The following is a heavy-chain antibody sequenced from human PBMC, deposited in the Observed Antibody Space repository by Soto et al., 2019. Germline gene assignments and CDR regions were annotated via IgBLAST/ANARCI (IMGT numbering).Heavy chain of an antibody. V-gene: IGHV3-48*01. Sequence: GGSLRLSCAASGFTFSSYSMNWVRQAPGKGLEWVSYINSSTSTIYYADSVKGRFTISRDNAKNSLYLQMNSLRAEDTAVYYCARDQGYVSDYWGQRTLVTVSS. CDR2: INSSTSTI. D-gene: IGHD2-15*01. CDR1: GFTFSSYS. CDR3: ARDQGYVSDY. J-gene: IGHJ4*02.